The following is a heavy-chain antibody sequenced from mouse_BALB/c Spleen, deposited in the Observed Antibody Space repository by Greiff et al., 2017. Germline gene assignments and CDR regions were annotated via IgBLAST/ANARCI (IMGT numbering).Heavy chain of an antibody. J-gene: IGHJ2*01. V-gene: IGHV1-7*01. CDR1: GYTFTSYW. D-gene: IGHD2-14*01. CDR3: ARNRPFGDY. Sequence: VQLQQSGAELAKPGASAKMSCKASGYTFTSYWMHWVKQRPGQGLEWIGYINPSTGYTEYNQKFKDKATLTADKSSSTAYMQLSSLTSEDSAVYYCARNRPFGDYWGQGTTLTVSS. CDR2: INPSTGYT.